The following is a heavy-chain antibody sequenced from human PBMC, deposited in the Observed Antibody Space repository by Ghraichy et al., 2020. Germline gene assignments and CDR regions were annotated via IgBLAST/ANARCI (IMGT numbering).Heavy chain of an antibody. CDR1: GFTFDDYA. Sequence: GGSLRLSCAASGFTFDDYAMHWVRQAPGKGLEWVSGISWNSGSIGYADSVKGRFTISRDNAKNSLYLQMNSLRAEDTALYYCARSSSSALGYDAFDIWGQGTMVTVSS. V-gene: IGHV3-9*01. CDR2: ISWNSGSI. D-gene: IGHD6-6*01. CDR3: ARSSSSALGYDAFDI. J-gene: IGHJ3*02.